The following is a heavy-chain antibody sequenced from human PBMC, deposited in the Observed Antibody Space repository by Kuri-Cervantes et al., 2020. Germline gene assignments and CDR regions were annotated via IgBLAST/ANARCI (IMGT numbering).Heavy chain of an antibody. CDR3: ARIGYGDYQYNWFDP. CDR2: IYYSGST. Sequence: SETLSLTCTVSGGSISSGDYYWSWIRQPPGKGLEWIGYIYYSGSTYYNPSLKSRVTISVDTSKNQFSLKLSSVTAADTAVYYCARIGYGDYQYNWFDPWGQGTLVTVSS. J-gene: IGHJ5*02. V-gene: IGHV4-30-4*01. D-gene: IGHD4-17*01. CDR1: GGSISSGDYY.